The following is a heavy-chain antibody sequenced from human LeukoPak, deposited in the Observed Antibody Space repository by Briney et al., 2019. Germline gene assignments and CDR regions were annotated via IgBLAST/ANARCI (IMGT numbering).Heavy chain of an antibody. CDR2: IYHSGST. J-gene: IGHJ5*02. D-gene: IGHD1-26*01. CDR3: ARDGASASGSWFGP. V-gene: IGHV4-38-2*02. CDR1: ADSISSGYY. Sequence: SETLSLTCTVSADSISSGYYWGWIRQSPGKGLEWIGSIYHSGSTYYNPSLRSRVTISVDMSKNQFSLRLNSVTAADTAVYYCARDGASASGSWFGPWGQGTLVIVSS.